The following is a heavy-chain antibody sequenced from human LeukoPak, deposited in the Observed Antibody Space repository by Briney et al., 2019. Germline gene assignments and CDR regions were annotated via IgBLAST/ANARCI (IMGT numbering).Heavy chain of an antibody. CDR2: IYSGGYT. V-gene: IGHV3-53*01. CDR3: ARYYDSSGSLPGALDL. J-gene: IGHJ3*01. Sequence: SGGSLRLSCAASGFTVSSNYMKWVRQAPGKGLEWVSIIYSGGYTNYADSVEGRFTISRDNSKNTLYLQMNSLRAEDTAVYYCARYYDSSGSLPGALDLWGQGTMVTVSS. CDR1: GFTVSSNY. D-gene: IGHD3-22*01.